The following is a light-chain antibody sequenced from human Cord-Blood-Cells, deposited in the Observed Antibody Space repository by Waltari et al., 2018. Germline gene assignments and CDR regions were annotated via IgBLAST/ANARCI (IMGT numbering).Light chain of an antibody. J-gene: IGLJ3*02. V-gene: IGLV2-23*01. CDR1: RSDVGSYNL. Sequence: QSALTQPASVSGSPGQSITISCTGTRSDVGSYNLVSWYQQHPGKAPKLMIYEGSKRPSGVSNRVSGSKSGNTASLTISGLQAEDEADYYCCSYAGSSTSVFGGGTKLTVL. CDR2: EGS. CDR3: CSYAGSSTSV.